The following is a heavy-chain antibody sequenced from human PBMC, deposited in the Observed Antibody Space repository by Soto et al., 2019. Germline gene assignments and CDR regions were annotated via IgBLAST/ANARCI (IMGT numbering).Heavy chain of an antibody. J-gene: IGHJ5*02. CDR1: GVSISSNNW. CDR3: ASSNNYNWFDP. CDR2: IYHSGST. D-gene: IGHD2-2*01. Sequence: PSATLTLSCAVSGVSISSNNWGCWVRPPPGEGLEWIGEIYHSGSTKYSPSPRSRVTISLDKSKNQFSLKMSSVTAADTAMYYCASSNNYNWFDPWGQGTFGTVSS. V-gene: IGHV4-4*02.